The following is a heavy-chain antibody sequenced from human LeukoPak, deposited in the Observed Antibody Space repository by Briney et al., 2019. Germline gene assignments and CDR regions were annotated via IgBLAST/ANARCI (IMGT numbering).Heavy chain of an antibody. V-gene: IGHV4-34*01. D-gene: IGHD3-9*01. J-gene: IGHJ4*02. Sequence: SETLSLTCAVYGGSFSGHSWSWIRQPPGKGLEWIWEINRSGSTNYNPSPKSRVTISLGTSKNNFPFMLSTRTAADTTVYYCGGETRYFDWLAILDYWGQGTLVTVSS. CDR3: GGETRYFDWLAILDY. CDR1: GGSFSGHS. CDR2: INRSGST.